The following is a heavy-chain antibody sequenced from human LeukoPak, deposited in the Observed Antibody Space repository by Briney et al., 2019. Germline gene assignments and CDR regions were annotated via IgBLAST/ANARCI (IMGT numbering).Heavy chain of an antibody. CDR2: IWYDGSNK. CDR1: GFTFSSYG. V-gene: IGHV3-33*01. Sequence: GGSLRLSCAASGFTFSSYGMHWVRQAPGKGLEWVAVIWYDGSNKYYADSVKGRFTISRDNSKNTLYLQMNSLRAEDTAVYYCARGDYGEYVYYYYGMDVWGQGTTVTVSS. D-gene: IGHD4-17*01. J-gene: IGHJ6*02. CDR3: ARGDYGEYVYYYYGMDV.